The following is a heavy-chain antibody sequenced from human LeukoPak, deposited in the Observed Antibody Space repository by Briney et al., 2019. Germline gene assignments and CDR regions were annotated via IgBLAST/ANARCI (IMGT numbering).Heavy chain of an antibody. V-gene: IGHV4-34*01. CDR3: ARTYRLYSSSWYGRIPAYGMDV. Sequence: SETLSLTCAVYGGSFSGCYWSWIRQPPGKGLEWIGEINHSGSTNYNPSLKSRVTISVDTSKNQFSLKLSSVTAADTAVYYCARTYRLYSSSWYGRIPAYGMDVWGQGTTVTVSS. D-gene: IGHD6-13*01. CDR1: GGSFSGCY. CDR2: INHSGST. J-gene: IGHJ6*02.